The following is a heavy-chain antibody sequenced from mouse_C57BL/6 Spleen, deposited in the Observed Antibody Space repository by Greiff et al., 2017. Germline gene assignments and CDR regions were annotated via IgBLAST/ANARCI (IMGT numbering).Heavy chain of an antibody. D-gene: IGHD2-5*01. CDR3: ARSLYSKDAMDY. Sequence: QVQLQQSGAELVKPGASVKISCKASGYAFSSYWMNWVKQRPGKGLEWIGQIYPGDGDTNYNGKFKGKATLTADKSSSTAYMQLSSLTSEDSAVYFYARSLYSKDAMDYWGQGTSVTVSS. CDR2: IYPGDGDT. J-gene: IGHJ4*01. V-gene: IGHV1-80*01. CDR1: GYAFSSYW.